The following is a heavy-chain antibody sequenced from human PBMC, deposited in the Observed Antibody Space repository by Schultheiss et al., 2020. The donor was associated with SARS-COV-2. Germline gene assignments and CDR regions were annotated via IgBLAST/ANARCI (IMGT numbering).Heavy chain of an antibody. CDR1: GFTFSSYA. CDR2: ISYDGSNK. J-gene: IGHJ6*02. CDR3: ARGNDSMYYYGMDV. V-gene: IGHV3-30-3*01. Sequence: GGSLRLSCAASGFTFSSYAMHWVRQAPGKGLEWVAVISYDGSNKYYADSVKGRFTISRDNSKNTLYLQMNSLRAEDTAVYYCARGNDSMYYYGMDVWGQGTTVTVSS. D-gene: IGHD3-3*01.